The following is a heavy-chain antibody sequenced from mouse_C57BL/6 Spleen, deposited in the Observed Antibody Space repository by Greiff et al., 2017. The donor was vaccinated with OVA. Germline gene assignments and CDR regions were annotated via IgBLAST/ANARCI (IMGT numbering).Heavy chain of an antibody. CDR1: GYAFTNYL. CDR2: INPGSGGT. J-gene: IGHJ2*01. D-gene: IGHD1-1*01. Sequence: QVQLQQSGAELVRPGTSVKVSCKASGYAFTNYLIAWVKQRPGQGLEWIGVINPGSGGTNYTEKFKGKATLTADKSSSTAYMQLSILTSEDSAVYFCARDYYGSSSVDYWGQGTTLTVSS. CDR3: ARDYYGSSSVDY. V-gene: IGHV1-54*01.